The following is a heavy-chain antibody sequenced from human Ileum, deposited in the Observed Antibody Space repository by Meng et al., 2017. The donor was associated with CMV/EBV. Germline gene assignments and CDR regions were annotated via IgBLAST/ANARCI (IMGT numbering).Heavy chain of an antibody. D-gene: IGHD3-16*01. J-gene: IGHJ4*02. CDR2: ISNDGRTT. Sequence: CSPSGFIFSNAWMHWVRQVPGKGLVWVSRISNDGRTTNYAEVVKGRFTVSRDNANNILYLQMNNLRVEDTSLYYCTRGQYGRYGYFDYWGQGVLVTVSS. CDR3: TRGQYGRYGYFDY. V-gene: IGHV3-74*01. CDR1: GFIFSNAW.